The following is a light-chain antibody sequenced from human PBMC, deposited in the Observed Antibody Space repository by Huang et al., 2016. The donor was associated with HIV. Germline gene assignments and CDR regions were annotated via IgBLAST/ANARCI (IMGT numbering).Light chain of an antibody. Sequence: EIVMTQSPATLSVSPGERVTLSCRASESISGNLAWNQQKSGQPPRLLIYDASTRATGIPARFSGSGSGTEFTLTIDSLQSEDFAVYYCQQYSNWPPITFGQGTRLDTK. CDR1: ESISGN. J-gene: IGKJ5*01. CDR2: DAS. V-gene: IGKV3-15*01. CDR3: QQYSNWPPIT.